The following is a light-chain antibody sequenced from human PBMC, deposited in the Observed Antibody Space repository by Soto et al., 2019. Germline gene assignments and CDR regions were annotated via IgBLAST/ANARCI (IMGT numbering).Light chain of an antibody. CDR1: QSISSW. V-gene: IGKV1-5*01. CDR2: AAS. J-gene: IGKJ1*01. CDR3: QQYNSYSWT. Sequence: DIQMTQSPSTLSASVGDRVTITCRASQSISSWLAWYQQKPGKAPKLLIYAASSLESGVPSRFSCSGSGTEFSLTITSLQPDDFATYYCQQYNSYSWTFGQGTKVDIK.